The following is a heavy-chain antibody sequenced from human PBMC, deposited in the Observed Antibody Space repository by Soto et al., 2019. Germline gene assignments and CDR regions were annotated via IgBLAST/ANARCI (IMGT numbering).Heavy chain of an antibody. J-gene: IGHJ4*02. Sequence: GASVKVSCKASGFTFTSSAMQWVRQARGQRLEWIGWIVVGSGNTNYAQKLQERVTITRDTSTSTAYMELRSLRSDDTAVYYCARSSVVPAAITSDDYWGQGTLVTVSS. CDR2: IVVGSGNT. CDR1: GFTFTSSA. V-gene: IGHV1-58*02. D-gene: IGHD2-2*01. CDR3: ARSSVVPAAITSDDY.